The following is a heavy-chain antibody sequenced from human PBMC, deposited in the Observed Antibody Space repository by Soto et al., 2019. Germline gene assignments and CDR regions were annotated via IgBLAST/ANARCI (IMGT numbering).Heavy chain of an antibody. J-gene: IGHJ6*02. D-gene: IGHD6-13*01. CDR3: AREAAPYGMDV. CDR1: GFTFSSYD. Sequence: EVQLVESGGGLVQPGGSLRLSCAASGFTFSSYDMHWVHQAAGKGLEWVSAIGTAGDTYYPGSVKGRFTISRENAKNSLYLQMNSLRAGDTAVYYCAREAAPYGMDVWGQGTTVTVSS. CDR2: IGTAGDT. V-gene: IGHV3-13*01.